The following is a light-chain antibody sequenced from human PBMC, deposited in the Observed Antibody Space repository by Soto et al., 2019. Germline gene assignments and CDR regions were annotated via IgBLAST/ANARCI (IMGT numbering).Light chain of an antibody. Sequence: DIQMTQSPSTLSASVGDTVTITCRASQTISRWLAWYQQKPGKAPRLLIYTASTLESGVPSRFSASGSGADFTLTFSSLQPDDFATYYCQQYHTFPTFGQGTKVDIK. CDR1: QTISRW. V-gene: IGKV1-5*01. CDR2: TAS. CDR3: QQYHTFPT. J-gene: IGKJ1*01.